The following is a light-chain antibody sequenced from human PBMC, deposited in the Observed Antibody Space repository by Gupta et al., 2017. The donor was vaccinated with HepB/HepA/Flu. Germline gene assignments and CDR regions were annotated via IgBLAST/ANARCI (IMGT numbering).Light chain of an antibody. Sequence: QSALTQPASVSGFPGQSITISCTGTSSDVGYYNYVSWYQQHPGKAPKVMMYDVSNRPSGVSNRVSGSKSGNTASPTISGLQAEDEAEYDCSSFTNSTTEVFGTGTKVTVL. V-gene: IGLV2-14*01. CDR1: SSDVGYYNY. CDR3: SSFTNSTTEV. CDR2: DVS. J-gene: IGLJ1*01.